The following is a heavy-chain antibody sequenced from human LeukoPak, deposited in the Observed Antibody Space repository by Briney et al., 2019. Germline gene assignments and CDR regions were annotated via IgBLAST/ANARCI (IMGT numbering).Heavy chain of an antibody. D-gene: IGHD3-22*01. CDR1: GFIFSDFY. J-gene: IGHJ4*02. CDR3: ARGLKYYYDSSGYYGGDY. CDR2: IDFAGSTK. Sequence: GGSLRLSCAASGFIFSDFYMSWIRQAPGKGLDWISYIDFAGSTKYFAASVRGRFNISRDNANSLVYLHMNSLRAEDTAVYYCARGLKYYYDSSGYYGGDYWGQGALVAVSS. V-gene: IGHV3-11*01.